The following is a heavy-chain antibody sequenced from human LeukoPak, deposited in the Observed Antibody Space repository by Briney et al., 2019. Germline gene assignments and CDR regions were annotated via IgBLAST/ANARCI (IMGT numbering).Heavy chain of an antibody. V-gene: IGHV1-2*02. D-gene: IGHD6-19*01. CDR3: VRGSRLANGGFFDY. Sequence: ASVKVSCKASGYTFTGYYIHWVRQAPGQGLEWMGWINPNSGGTNYAQNFQGRVTMTRDTSISTAYMELSNLRSDDTAVYYCVRGSRLANGGFFDYWGQGTLVTVSS. J-gene: IGHJ4*02. CDR1: GYTFTGYY. CDR2: INPNSGGT.